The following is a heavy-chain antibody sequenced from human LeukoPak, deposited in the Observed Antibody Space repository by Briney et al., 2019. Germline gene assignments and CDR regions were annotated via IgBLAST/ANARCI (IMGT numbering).Heavy chain of an antibody. V-gene: IGHV1-2*02. CDR3: ARDGIAAAVTYYFDY. CDR2: INPNSGGT. J-gene: IGHJ4*02. Sequence: ASVKVSCKASGYTFTGYYMHWVRQAPGQGPEWMGWINPNSGGTNYAQKFQGRVTMTRDTSISTAYMELSRLRSDDTAVYYCARDGIAAAVTYYFDYWGQVTLVTVSS. D-gene: IGHD6-13*01. CDR1: GYTFTGYY.